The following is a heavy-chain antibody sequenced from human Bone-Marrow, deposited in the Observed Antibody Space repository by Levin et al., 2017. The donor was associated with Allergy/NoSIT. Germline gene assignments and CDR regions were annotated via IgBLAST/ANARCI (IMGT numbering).Heavy chain of an antibody. D-gene: IGHD3-3*01. V-gene: IGHV5-51*01. Sequence: GESLKISCKGSGYTFDTYWIGWVRQMPGKGLEWMGIIYPGDSTARYRPSFQGQVTISVDKSINTAYLQWSSLEASDSAMYYCARGYYDFFSGYYHSFDYWGQGTLVTVSS. CDR1: GYTFDTYW. J-gene: IGHJ4*02. CDR2: IYPGDSTA. CDR3: ARGYYDFFSGYYHSFDY.